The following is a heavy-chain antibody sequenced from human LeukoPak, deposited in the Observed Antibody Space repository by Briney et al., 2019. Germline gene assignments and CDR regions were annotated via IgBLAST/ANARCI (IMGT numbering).Heavy chain of an antibody. CDR2: IYNDGRT. D-gene: IGHD2-15*01. J-gene: IGHJ4*02. V-gene: IGHV3-53*01. CDR3: ARGYCSGGSCYSVYFDY. Sequence: GGSLRLSCAASGFTVSSNYMSWVRQAPGKGLEWVSVIYNDGRTYYADSVKGRFTISRDNSKNTLYLQMNSLRAEDTAVYYRARGYCSGGSCYSVYFDYWGQGTLVTVSS. CDR1: GFTVSSNY.